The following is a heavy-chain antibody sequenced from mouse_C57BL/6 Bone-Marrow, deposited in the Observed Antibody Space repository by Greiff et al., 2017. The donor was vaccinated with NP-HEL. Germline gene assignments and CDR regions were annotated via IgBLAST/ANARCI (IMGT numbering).Heavy chain of an antibody. CDR3: ARDDGTGRFAY. J-gene: IGHJ3*01. D-gene: IGHD4-1*01. CDR2: SRNKANDYTT. V-gene: IGHV7-1*01. Sequence: VQLKESGGGLVQSGRSLRLSCATSGFTFSDFYMEWVRQAPGKGLEWIAASRNKANDYTTEYSASVKGRFIVSRDTSQSILYLQMNALRAEDTAIYYCARDDGTGRFAYWGQGTLVTVSA. CDR1: GFTFSDFY.